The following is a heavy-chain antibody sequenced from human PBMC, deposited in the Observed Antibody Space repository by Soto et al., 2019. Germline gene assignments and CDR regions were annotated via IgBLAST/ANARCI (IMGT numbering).Heavy chain of an antibody. V-gene: IGHV3-23*01. D-gene: IGHD3-3*01. Sequence: GSLRLSCAASGFTFSSYAMSWVRQAPGKGLEWVSAISGSGGSTYYADSVKGRFTISRDNSKNTLYLQMNSLRAEDTAVYYCAKGELLYNYDFWSKPDVYFDYWGQGTLVTVSS. CDR1: GFTFSSYA. CDR2: ISGSGGST. CDR3: AKGELLYNYDFWSKPDVYFDY. J-gene: IGHJ4*02.